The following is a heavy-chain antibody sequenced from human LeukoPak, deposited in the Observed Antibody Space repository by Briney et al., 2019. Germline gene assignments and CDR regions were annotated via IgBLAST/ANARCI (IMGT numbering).Heavy chain of an antibody. Sequence: GVLRLSCAASGFTFSSFNMNWVRQAPGKGLEWVASIDTTSTYIFYADSVRGRFTISRDNSKNTLYLQTNSLRAEDTAVYYCAKASGGVTTRLYYYCMDVWGKGTTVTISS. J-gene: IGHJ6*03. CDR3: AKASGGVTTRLYYYCMDV. CDR2: IDTTSTYI. D-gene: IGHD4-17*01. CDR1: GFTFSSFN. V-gene: IGHV3-21*01.